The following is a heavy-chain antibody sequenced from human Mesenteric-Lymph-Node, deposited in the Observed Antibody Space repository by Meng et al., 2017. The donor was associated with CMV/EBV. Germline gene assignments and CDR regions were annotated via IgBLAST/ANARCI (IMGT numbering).Heavy chain of an antibody. Sequence: KVSCKASGYTVTGYYMHWVRQAPGQGLEWMGWINPDTGATIYAQRFQGRVTMTRDTSISTAYMELSRLRSDDTAVFFCAGRGIAGLFWGQGTLVTVSS. CDR1: GYTVTGYY. D-gene: IGHD6-13*01. J-gene: IGHJ4*02. CDR3: AGRGIAGLF. CDR2: INPDTGAT. V-gene: IGHV1-2*02.